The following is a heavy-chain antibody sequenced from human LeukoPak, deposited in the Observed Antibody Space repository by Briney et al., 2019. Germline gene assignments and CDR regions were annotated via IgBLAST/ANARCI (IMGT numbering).Heavy chain of an antibody. V-gene: IGHV4-38-2*02. D-gene: IGHD4-11*01. CDR2: IYHSGST. CDR1: GYFIRSDYY. J-gene: IGHJ4*02. Sequence: SETLSLTCTVSGYFIRSDYYWGWIRPPPGKGPEWIGNIYHSGSTYYNPSLKSRVTISVDTSKRQFSLKLSSVTAADTAVYYCARVENDYSFDYWGQGTLVTVSS. CDR3: ARVENDYSFDY.